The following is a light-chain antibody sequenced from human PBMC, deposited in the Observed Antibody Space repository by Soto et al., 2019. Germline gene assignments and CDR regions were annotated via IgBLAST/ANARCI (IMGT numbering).Light chain of an antibody. J-gene: IGKJ5*01. CDR2: DAS. V-gene: IGKV3-11*01. Sequence: VVTQSPPTLSLSPGERATLSCRTSLSVSSYLAWYQQKPGQAPSLLIYDASNRATGIPARFTGSGSGTDFNLTISTLEPEDFAVYYCQQRQYWSPITFGQGTRLEIK. CDR1: LSVSSY. CDR3: QQRQYWSPIT.